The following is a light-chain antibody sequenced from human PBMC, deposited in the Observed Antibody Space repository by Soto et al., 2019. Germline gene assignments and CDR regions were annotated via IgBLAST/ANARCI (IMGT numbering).Light chain of an antibody. CDR1: RSNIGGNT. CDR3: AAWDDSLDGPV. Sequence: QSVLTQPPSASGTPGQRVTISCSGSRSNIGGNTVNWYQQFPGTAPKLLIYTNNQRPSRVPDRFSGSKSGTSAALAISGLQSEDEADYYCAAWDDSLDGPVFGGGTKLTVL. V-gene: IGLV1-44*01. CDR2: TNN. J-gene: IGLJ2*01.